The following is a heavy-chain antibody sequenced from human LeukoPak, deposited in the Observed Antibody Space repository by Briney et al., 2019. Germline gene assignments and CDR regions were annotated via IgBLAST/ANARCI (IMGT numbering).Heavy chain of an antibody. Sequence: PSETLSLTCAVSGGSISSSSYYWCWVRQPPGKGLEWIGEIYHSGSTNYNPSLKSRVTISVDKSKNQFSLKLSSVTAADTAVYYCASWRYFDWDDYWGQGTLVTVSS. D-gene: IGHD3-9*01. CDR2: IYHSGST. V-gene: IGHV4-39*07. J-gene: IGHJ4*02. CDR1: GGSISSSSYY. CDR3: ASWRYFDWDDY.